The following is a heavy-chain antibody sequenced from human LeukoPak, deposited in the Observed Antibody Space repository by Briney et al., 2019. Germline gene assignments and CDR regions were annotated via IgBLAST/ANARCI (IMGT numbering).Heavy chain of an antibody. CDR2: ISSTTGYR. J-gene: IGHJ4*02. CDR3: ATRLESGGYTFDF. CDR1: GFTFSDYS. D-gene: IGHD3-16*02. Sequence: GGSLRLSCAASGFTFSDYSMSWIRQAPGKGLEWISYISSTTGYRDYAASVRGRYTISRDNAKNSVYLQMHSLRADDTAVYYCATRLESGGYTFDFWGQGTLVTVSS. V-gene: IGHV3-11*03.